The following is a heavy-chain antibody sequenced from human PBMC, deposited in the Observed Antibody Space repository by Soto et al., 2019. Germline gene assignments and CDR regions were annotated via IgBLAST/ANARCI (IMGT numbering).Heavy chain of an antibody. CDR2: IKQDGSEK. V-gene: IGHV3-7*03. CDR1: GFTFSSYW. CDR3: ARGGIVVVQAAMQEPYYDFWSGSPVDAFDI. J-gene: IGHJ3*02. Sequence: GESLKISCAASGFTFSSYWMSWVRQAPGKGLEWVANIKQDGSEKYYVDSVKGRFTISRDNAKNSLYLQMNSLRAEDTAVYYCARGGIVVVQAAMQEPYYDFWSGSPVDAFDIWGQGTMVTVSS. D-gene: IGHD2-2*01.